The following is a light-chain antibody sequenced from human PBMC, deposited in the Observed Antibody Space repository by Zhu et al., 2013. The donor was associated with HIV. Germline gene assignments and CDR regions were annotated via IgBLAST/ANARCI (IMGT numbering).Light chain of an antibody. CDR1: SSDIGAPYD. CDR3: AAWDGSLNVGV. Sequence: QSVLTQPPSVSGAPGQRVTISCTGSSSDIGAPYDVHWYQHVPGTAPTLLIYGDFNRPSRVPDRFSGSKSGTSASLAISGLQSEDEADYYCAAWDGSLNVGVFGGGTKLTVL. V-gene: IGLV1-40*01. CDR2: GDF. J-gene: IGLJ3*02.